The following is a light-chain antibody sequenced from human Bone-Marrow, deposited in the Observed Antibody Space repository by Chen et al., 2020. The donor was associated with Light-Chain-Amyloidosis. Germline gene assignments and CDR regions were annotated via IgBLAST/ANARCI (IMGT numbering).Light chain of an antibody. CDR3: QQYGTSPLT. V-gene: IGKV3-20*01. CDR2: GSS. J-gene: IGKJ4*01. CDR1: QTISSNY. Sequence: EIVLTQSPGTLPLSPGEGANLSCRASQTISSNYLTWYQQTFGQAPRLLIYGSSSRATGIPDRFTGSGSGTDFTLTINRLEPEDFAMYYCQQYGTSPLTFGGGTKVEIK.